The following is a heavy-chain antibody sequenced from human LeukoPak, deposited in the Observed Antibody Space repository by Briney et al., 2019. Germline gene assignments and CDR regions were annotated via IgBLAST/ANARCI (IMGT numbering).Heavy chain of an antibody. V-gene: IGHV3-23*01. Sequence: GGSLRLSCATSGFTFNIYAMNWVRQAPGKGLEWVSIISGNGINTYYADSVKGRFTISRDDSKNTLYLQMNSLRVDDTAIYYCARGVSDWGQGTLVTAAS. D-gene: IGHD3-16*01. CDR3: ARGVSD. J-gene: IGHJ4*02. CDR1: GFTFNIYA. CDR2: ISGNGINT.